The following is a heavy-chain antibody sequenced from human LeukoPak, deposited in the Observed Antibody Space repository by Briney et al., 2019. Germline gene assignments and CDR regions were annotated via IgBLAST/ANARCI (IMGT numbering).Heavy chain of an antibody. CDR2: IYSGGAT. V-gene: IGHV3-66*01. J-gene: IGHJ4*02. CDR1: GLSVSSNY. CDR3: ACRTRCPQVAIDY. D-gene: IGHD1-1*01. Sequence: GGSLRLSWAAFGLSVSSNYMTWVRQAPGKGLEWVSVIYSGGATSYADSLKGRFTMSRDNSKNTLYLQMHSLRPENTAVYYCACRTRCPQVAIDYWGQGTLVTISS.